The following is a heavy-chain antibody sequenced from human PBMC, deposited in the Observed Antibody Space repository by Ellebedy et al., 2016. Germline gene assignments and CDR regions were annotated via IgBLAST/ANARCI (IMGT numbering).Heavy chain of an antibody. J-gene: IGHJ4*02. CDR1: SGSISSNYY. Sequence: SETLSLTCTVSSGSISSNYYWGWIRQPPGKGLEWIGSIYYSGSTYYNPSLKSRVTISVDTSKNQFSLKLSSVTAADTAVYYCARLSTLLDGFDDYGEQGAKYFDYWGQGTLVTVSS. CDR2: IYYSGST. CDR3: ARLSTLLDGFDDYGEQGAKYFDY. D-gene: IGHD4-17*01. V-gene: IGHV4-39*01.